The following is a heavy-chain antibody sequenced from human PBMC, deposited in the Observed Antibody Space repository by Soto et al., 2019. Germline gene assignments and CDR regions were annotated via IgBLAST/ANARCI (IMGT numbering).Heavy chain of an antibody. CDR2: ISYDGSNK. J-gene: IGHJ3*02. Sequence: QVQLVESGGGVVQPGRSLRLSCAASGFTFSSYGMHWVRQAPGKGLEWVAVISYDGSNKYYADSVKGRFTISRDNSKNTLYLQMNSLRAEDTAVYYCAKDQYMIVLVMEEAAAFDIWGQGTMVTVSS. V-gene: IGHV3-30*18. CDR1: GFTFSSYG. CDR3: AKDQYMIVLVMEEAAAFDI. D-gene: IGHD3-22*01.